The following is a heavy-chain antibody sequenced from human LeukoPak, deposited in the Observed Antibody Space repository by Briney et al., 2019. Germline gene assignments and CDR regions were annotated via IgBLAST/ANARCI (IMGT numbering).Heavy chain of an antibody. J-gene: IGHJ4*02. CDR3: ARRAAASSQDLDY. CDR1: GYSFPTYW. Sequence: GESLKISCKGSGYSFPTYWIGWVRQMPGKGLEWMGIIYPGDSDTRYSPSFQGQVTISADKSISTAYLQWSSLKASDTAVYYCARRAAASSQDLDYWGQGTLVTVSS. D-gene: IGHD6-13*01. V-gene: IGHV5-51*01. CDR2: IYPGDSDT.